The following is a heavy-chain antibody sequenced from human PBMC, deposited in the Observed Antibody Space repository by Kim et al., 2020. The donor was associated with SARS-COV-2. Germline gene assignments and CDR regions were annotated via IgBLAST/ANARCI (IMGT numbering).Heavy chain of an antibody. Sequence: GGSLRLSCTASGFTFGDYAMSWFRQAPGKGLEWVGFIRSKAYGGTTEYAASVKGRFTISRDDSKSIAYLQMNSLKTEDTAVYYCTPGAGIVVVPAASYWGQGTLVTVSS. J-gene: IGHJ4*02. CDR2: IRSKAYGGTT. CDR1: GFTFGDYA. CDR3: TPGAGIVVVPAASY. D-gene: IGHD2-2*01. V-gene: IGHV3-49*03.